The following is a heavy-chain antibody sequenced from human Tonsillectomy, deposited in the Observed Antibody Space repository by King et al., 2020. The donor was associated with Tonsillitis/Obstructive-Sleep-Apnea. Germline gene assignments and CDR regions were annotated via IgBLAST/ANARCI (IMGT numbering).Heavy chain of an antibody. CDR3: AKVSVAGTSREYFDL. Sequence: MHWVRQAPGKGLEWVAVISYDGSNKYYADSVKGRFTISRDNSKNTLYLQMNSLRAEETAVYYCAKVSVAGTSREYFDLLGRGTLVTVSS. V-gene: IGHV3-30*18. CDR2: ISYDGSNK. D-gene: IGHD6-19*01. J-gene: IGHJ2*01.